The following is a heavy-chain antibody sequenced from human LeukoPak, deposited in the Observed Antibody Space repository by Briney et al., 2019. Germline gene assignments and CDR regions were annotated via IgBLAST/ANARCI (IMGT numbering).Heavy chain of an antibody. Sequence: GGSLRLSCAASGFTFSSYGMHWVRQAPGKGLEWVAFIRYDGSNKYYADSVKGRFTISRDNSKNTLYLQMNSLRAEDTAVYYCAKPLGGYCSGGSCYSTNWFDPWGQGTLVTVSS. D-gene: IGHD2-15*01. J-gene: IGHJ5*02. CDR3: AKPLGGYCSGGSCYSTNWFDP. V-gene: IGHV3-30*02. CDR2: IRYDGSNK. CDR1: GFTFSSYG.